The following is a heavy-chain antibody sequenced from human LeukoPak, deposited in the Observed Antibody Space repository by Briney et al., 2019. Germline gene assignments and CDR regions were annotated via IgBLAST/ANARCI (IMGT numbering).Heavy chain of an antibody. V-gene: IGHV3-13*01. D-gene: IGHD1-26*01. CDR2: IGTAGDT. Sequence: PGGSLRLSCATSGFTFSNHAMHWVRQATGKGLEWVSVIGTAGDTFYPGSVKGRFTISRENAKNSLSLQINSLKAEDTAVYYCVRQQTSHGNFDYWGQGTLVTVSS. CDR1: GFTFSNHA. CDR3: VRQQTSHGNFDY. J-gene: IGHJ4*02.